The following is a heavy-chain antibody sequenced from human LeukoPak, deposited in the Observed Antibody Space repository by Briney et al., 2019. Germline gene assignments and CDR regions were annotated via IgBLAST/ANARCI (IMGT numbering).Heavy chain of an antibody. CDR1: GGSISSSSYY. CDR2: IYYSGST. J-gene: IGHJ4*02. D-gene: IGHD3-22*01. Sequence: SETLSPTCTVSGGSISSSSYYWGWIRQPPGKGLEWVGSIYYSGSTYYNPSLKSRVTISVDTSKNQFSLKLSSVTAADTAVYYCARDLSPTTYYYDSSGYYATYYFDYWGQGTLVTVSS. V-gene: IGHV4-39*07. CDR3: ARDLSPTTYYYDSSGYYATYYFDY.